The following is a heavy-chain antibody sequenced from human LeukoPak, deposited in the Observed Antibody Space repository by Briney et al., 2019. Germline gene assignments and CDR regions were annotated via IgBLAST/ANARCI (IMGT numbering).Heavy chain of an antibody. Sequence: SETLSLTCAVYGGSFSGYYWSWIRQPPGKGLEWIGEINHSGSTNYNPSLKSRVTISVDTSKNQFSLKLSSVTAADTAVYYCARDYGDHRVDYWGQGTLVTVSS. CDR1: GGSFSGYY. CDR2: INHSGST. D-gene: IGHD4-17*01. J-gene: IGHJ4*02. V-gene: IGHV4-34*01. CDR3: ARDYGDHRVDY.